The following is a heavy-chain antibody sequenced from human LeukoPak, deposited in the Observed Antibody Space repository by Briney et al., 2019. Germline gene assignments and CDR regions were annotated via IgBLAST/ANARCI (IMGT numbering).Heavy chain of an antibody. V-gene: IGHV3-9*01. D-gene: IGHD3-10*01. Sequence: PGGSLRLSCAASGFTFDDYAMHWVRQAPGKGLEWVSGISWNSGSIGYADSVKGRFTISRDNAKNSLYLQMNSLRAEDTAVYYCARDSNRGYGSGSYSHFDYWGQGTLVTVSS. CDR3: ARDSNRGYGSGSYSHFDY. CDR2: ISWNSGSI. CDR1: GFTFDDYA. J-gene: IGHJ4*02.